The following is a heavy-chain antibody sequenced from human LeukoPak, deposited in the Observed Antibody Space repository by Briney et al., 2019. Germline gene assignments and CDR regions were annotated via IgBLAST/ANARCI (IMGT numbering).Heavy chain of an antibody. CDR2: ISAYNGNT. Sequence: GASVKVSCKASGYTFTGYGISWVRQAPGQGLEWMGWISAYNGNTNYAQKLQGRVTMTTDTSTSTAYMELRSLRSDDTAVYYCVAQSSSWYEGAFDIWGQGTMVAVSS. D-gene: IGHD6-13*01. J-gene: IGHJ3*02. CDR1: GYTFTGYG. CDR3: VAQSSSWYEGAFDI. V-gene: IGHV1-18*01.